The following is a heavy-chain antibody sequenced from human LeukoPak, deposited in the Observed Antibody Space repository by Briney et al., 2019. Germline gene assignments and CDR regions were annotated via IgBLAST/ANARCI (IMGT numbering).Heavy chain of an antibody. J-gene: IGHJ4*02. Sequence: GASMRLACAASGFTFSNYSMSWVRQAPGKGLEWVSAITGGGSGIYYADSMKSRFTISRDNSKNTLYLQINSLRAEDTAVYYCAKWGDYDVLTGYYVSDYWGQGTLVTVSS. V-gene: IGHV3-23*01. CDR2: ITGGGSGI. D-gene: IGHD3-9*01. CDR3: AKWGDYDVLTGYYVSDY. CDR1: GFTFSNYS.